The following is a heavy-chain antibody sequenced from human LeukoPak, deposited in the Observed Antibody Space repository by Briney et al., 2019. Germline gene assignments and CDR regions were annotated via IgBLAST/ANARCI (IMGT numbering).Heavy chain of an antibody. CDR3: ARLGRGRWYYYDSSGYWNWFDP. CDR2: IYYSGST. J-gene: IGHJ5*02. CDR1: GGSISSYY. D-gene: IGHD3-22*01. V-gene: IGHV4-59*12. Sequence: SETLSLTCTVSGGSISSYYWSWIRQPPGKGLEWIGYIYYSGSTNYNPSLKSRVTISVDTSKNQFSLKLSSVTAADTAVYYCARLGRGRWYYYDSSGYWNWFDPWGQGTLVTVSS.